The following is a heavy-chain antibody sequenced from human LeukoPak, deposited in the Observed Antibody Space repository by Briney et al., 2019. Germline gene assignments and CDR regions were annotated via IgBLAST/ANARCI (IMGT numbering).Heavy chain of an antibody. D-gene: IGHD2-2*02. Sequence: PSETLSLTCTVSGGSISSYYWSWLRQPPGKGLEWIGYIYYSGSTNYNPSLKSRVTISVDTSKNQFSLKLSSVTAADTAVYYCARGDNTHPYYFDYWGQGTLVAVSS. CDR2: IYYSGST. CDR3: ARGDNTHPYYFDY. V-gene: IGHV4-59*01. J-gene: IGHJ4*02. CDR1: GGSISSYY.